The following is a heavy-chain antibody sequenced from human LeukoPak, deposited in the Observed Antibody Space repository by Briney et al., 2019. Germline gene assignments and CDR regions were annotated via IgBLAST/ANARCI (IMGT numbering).Heavy chain of an antibody. Sequence: PGRSLRLSCAASGFTFSSYAMHWVRQAPGKGLEWVAVISYDGSNKYYADSVKGRFTSSRDNAKNSLYLQMNSLRAEDTAVYYCARDRAGSAPYYYGMDVWGQGTTVTVSS. V-gene: IGHV3-30-3*01. J-gene: IGHJ6*02. D-gene: IGHD3-10*01. CDR3: ARDRAGSAPYYYGMDV. CDR2: ISYDGSNK. CDR1: GFTFSSYA.